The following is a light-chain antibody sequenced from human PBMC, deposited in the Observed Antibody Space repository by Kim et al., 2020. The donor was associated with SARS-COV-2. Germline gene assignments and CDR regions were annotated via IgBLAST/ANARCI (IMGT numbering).Light chain of an antibody. CDR2: GAS. V-gene: IGKV3-15*01. CDR1: QSISSN. J-gene: IGKJ1*01. Sequence: MSPGESATLSCRASQSISSNLAWYQQRPGQPPRLLIYGASSRATGVPARFSGSGSATEFTLTISSLQSEDFAVYYCQQYNNWPETFGQGTKVEIK. CDR3: QQYNNWPET.